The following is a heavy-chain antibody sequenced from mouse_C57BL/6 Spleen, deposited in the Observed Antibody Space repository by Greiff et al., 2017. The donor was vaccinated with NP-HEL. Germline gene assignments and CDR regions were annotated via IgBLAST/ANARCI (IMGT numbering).Heavy chain of an antibody. J-gene: IGHJ4*01. Sequence: QVQLKQSGPGLVQPSQSLSITCTVSGFSLTSYGVHWVRQSPGKGLEWLGVIWSGGSTDYNAAFISRLSISKDNSKSQVFFKMNSLQADDTAIYYCARIDYDGRYYYAMDYWGQGTSVTVSS. CDR2: IWSGGST. CDR3: ARIDYDGRYYYAMDY. D-gene: IGHD2-4*01. CDR1: GFSLTSYG. V-gene: IGHV2-2*01.